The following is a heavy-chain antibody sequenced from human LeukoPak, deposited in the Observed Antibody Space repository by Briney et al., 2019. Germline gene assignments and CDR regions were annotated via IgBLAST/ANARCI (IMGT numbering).Heavy chain of an antibody. CDR1: GGSISSSSYY. V-gene: IGHV4-39*01. CDR3: ARYQYDFWSGYAHDAFDI. D-gene: IGHD3-3*01. J-gene: IGHJ3*02. Sequence: PSETLSLTCTVSGGSISSSSYYWGWIRQPPGKGLEWIGSIYYSGSTYYNPSLKSRVTISVDTSKNQFSLKLSSVTAADTAVYYCARYQYDFWSGYAHDAFDIWGQGTMVTVSS. CDR2: IYYSGST.